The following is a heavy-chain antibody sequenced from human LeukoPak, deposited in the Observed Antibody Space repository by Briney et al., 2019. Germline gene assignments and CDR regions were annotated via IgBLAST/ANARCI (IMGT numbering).Heavy chain of an antibody. CDR1: RLTFSTYS. J-gene: IGHJ4*02. CDR2: IYNSGAKI. CDR3: AKDVAPDSGWDLDY. Sequence: GGSLRLSCAVSRLTFSTYSMTWVRQGPGKGLEWVSSIYNSGAKIFYADSVKGRFTISRDNSKNMLYLQMNSLRVEDTAVYYCAKDVAPDSGWDLDYWGQGTLVTVSS. D-gene: IGHD6-19*01. V-gene: IGHV3-23*01.